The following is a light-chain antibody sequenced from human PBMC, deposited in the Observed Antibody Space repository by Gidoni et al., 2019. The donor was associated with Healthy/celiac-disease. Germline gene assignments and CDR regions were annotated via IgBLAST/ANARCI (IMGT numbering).Light chain of an antibody. J-gene: IGLJ2*01. CDR3: SSYTSSSTQV. V-gene: IGLV2-14*01. CDR1: SSDVGGSNY. Sequence: QSAPTQPASVSGSPGQSITLSCTGTSSDVGGSNYVSWYQQPPGKAPKLMIYEVSNRPSGVSNRFAGSKSGNTASLTISGLQAEDEADYYCSSYTSSSTQVFGGGTKLTVL. CDR2: EVS.